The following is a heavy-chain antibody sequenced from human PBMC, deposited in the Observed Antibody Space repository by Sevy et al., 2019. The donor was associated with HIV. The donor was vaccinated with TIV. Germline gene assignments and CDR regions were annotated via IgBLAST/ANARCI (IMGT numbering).Heavy chain of an antibody. V-gene: IGHV1-69*06. D-gene: IGHD6-19*01. Sequence: ASVKVSCKASGGTFDTYSISWLRQAPGQGLEWMGVIVPLFGTRNYAQKFQGRVTITADTSTNTAYMELRSLRSDDTAVYYCARSTQVAGRSNWFDPWGQGTLVTVSS. CDR3: ARSTQVAGRSNWFDP. J-gene: IGHJ5*02. CDR2: IVPLFGTR. CDR1: GGTFDTYS.